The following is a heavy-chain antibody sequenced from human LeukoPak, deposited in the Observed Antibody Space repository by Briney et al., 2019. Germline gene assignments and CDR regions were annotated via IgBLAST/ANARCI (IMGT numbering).Heavy chain of an antibody. V-gene: IGHV3-23*01. CDR3: ARDSRELPTHY. D-gene: IGHD1-26*01. CDR1: GFTFSSYA. J-gene: IGHJ4*02. CDR2: ISGSGGST. Sequence: GGSLRLSCAASGFTFSSYAMSWVRQAPGKGLEWVSAISGSGGSTYYADSVKGRFTISRDNSKNTLYLQMNSLRAEDTAVYYCARDSRELPTHYWGQGTLVTVSS.